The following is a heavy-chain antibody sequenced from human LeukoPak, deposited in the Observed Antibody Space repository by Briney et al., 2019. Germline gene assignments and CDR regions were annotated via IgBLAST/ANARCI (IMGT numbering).Heavy chain of an antibody. CDR1: GFTFSSYA. V-gene: IGHV3-30*04. Sequence: GGSLRLSCAASGFTFSSYAMHWVRQVPGKGLEWVAVISYDGNNKYYADSVKGRFTISRGNSKNTLYLQMNSLRAEDTAVYYCARGPSRVGYYYGMDVWGKGTTVTVSS. CDR2: ISYDGNNK. D-gene: IGHD5-24*01. CDR3: ARGPSRVGYYYGMDV. J-gene: IGHJ6*04.